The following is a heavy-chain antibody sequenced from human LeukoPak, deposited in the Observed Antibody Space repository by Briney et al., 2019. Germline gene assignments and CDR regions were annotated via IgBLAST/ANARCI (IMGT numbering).Heavy chain of an antibody. CDR3: ARSITMIVVVSHGFDL. Sequence: PSETLSLTCTVSGGSISSSSYYWGWIRQPPGKGLEWIGSIYYSGTTYYNLSLKSRVTISVDTSKNQFSLKLSSVTAADTAVYYCARSITMIVVVSHGFDLWGRGTLVTVSS. CDR1: GGSISSSSYY. CDR2: IYYSGTT. J-gene: IGHJ2*01. V-gene: IGHV4-39*01. D-gene: IGHD3-22*01.